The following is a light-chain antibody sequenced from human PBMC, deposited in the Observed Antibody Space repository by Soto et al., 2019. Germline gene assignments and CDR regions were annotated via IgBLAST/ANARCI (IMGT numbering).Light chain of an antibody. V-gene: IGKV3-11*01. CDR1: QSVTSY. CDR3: QQRLNWPPG. Sequence: EIFLTQSPDTLSLSPGDRATLSCRASQSVTSYIAWYQQRPGQAPRLLIYDASNRASGVPARFSGSGSGTDFTLTISDLEPADFGLYYCQQRLNWPPGFGQGTKVDIK. CDR2: DAS. J-gene: IGKJ1*01.